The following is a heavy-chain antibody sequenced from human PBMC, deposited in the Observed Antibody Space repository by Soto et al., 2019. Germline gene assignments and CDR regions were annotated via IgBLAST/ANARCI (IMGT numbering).Heavy chain of an antibody. D-gene: IGHD6-6*01. CDR3: ARTNSSIAARRDYYNGMDV. J-gene: IGHJ6*02. V-gene: IGHV1-69*06. CDR1: GGTFSSYA. Sequence: GASVKVSCKASGGTFSSYAISWVRQAPGQGLEWMGGIIPIFGTANYAQKFQGRVTITADKSTSTAYMELSSLRSEDTAVYYCARTNSSIAARRDYYNGMDVWGQGTTVTVSS. CDR2: IIPIFGTA.